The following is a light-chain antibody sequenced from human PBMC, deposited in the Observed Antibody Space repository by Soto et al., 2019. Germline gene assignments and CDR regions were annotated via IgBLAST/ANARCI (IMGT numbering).Light chain of an antibody. V-gene: IGLV2-14*01. CDR1: SSDVGGYNY. Sequence: QSALTQPASVSGSPGQSITISCTGTSSDVGGYNYVSWYQQHPGKAPKLMIYDVSNRPSGVSNRFSGSKSGNTASLTISGLQAEDEADYYCSSYTSSITPYVFGTGTKLTVL. CDR3: SSYTSSITPYV. J-gene: IGLJ1*01. CDR2: DVS.